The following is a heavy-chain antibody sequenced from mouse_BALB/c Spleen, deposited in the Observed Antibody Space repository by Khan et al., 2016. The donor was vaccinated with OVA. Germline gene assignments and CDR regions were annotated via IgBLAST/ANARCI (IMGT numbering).Heavy chain of an antibody. V-gene: IGHV5-6*01. CDR3: KRVVYYCNSEGFAY. Sequence: EVELVESGGDLVKPGGSLKLSCAASGFTFSTYGMSWVRQTPDKRLEWVAGISSGGSYTYYPDSVKGRFTISRDNAKNTLHLQMSSLKSEDTAMYYCKRVVYYCNSEGFAYWGQGTLVTVSA. J-gene: IGHJ3*01. CDR2: ISSGGSYT. CDR1: GFTFSTYG. D-gene: IGHD1-1*01.